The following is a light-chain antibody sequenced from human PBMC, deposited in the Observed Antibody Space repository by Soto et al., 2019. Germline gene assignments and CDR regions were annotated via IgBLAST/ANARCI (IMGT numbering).Light chain of an antibody. CDR1: RSDVGGYNS. Sequence: QSALTQPASVSASPGQSITISCTGTRSDVGGYNSVSWYQQHPGKAPRLMIYEVNNRPSGVSNRFSGSKSGNTASLTISGLQAEDEADYYCSSYTNNYTRVFGGGTKLTVL. V-gene: IGLV2-14*01. CDR3: SSYTNNYTRV. J-gene: IGLJ3*02. CDR2: EVN.